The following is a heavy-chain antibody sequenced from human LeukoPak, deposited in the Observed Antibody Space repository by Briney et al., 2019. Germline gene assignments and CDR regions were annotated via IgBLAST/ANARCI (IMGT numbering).Heavy chain of an antibody. CDR1: GFTFSSYG. CDR2: ISYDGSNK. D-gene: IGHD6-19*01. J-gene: IGHJ6*02. Sequence: GGSLRLSCAASGFTFSSYGMHWVRQAPGKGLEWVAVISYDGSNKYYADSVKGRFTIPRDNSKNTLYLQMNSLRAEDTAVYYCAKTYSSGWFYYYYGMDVWGQGTTVTVSS. CDR3: AKTYSSGWFYYYYGMDV. V-gene: IGHV3-30*18.